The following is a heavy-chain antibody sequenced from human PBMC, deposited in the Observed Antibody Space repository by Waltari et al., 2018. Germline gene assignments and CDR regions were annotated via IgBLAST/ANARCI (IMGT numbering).Heavy chain of an antibody. D-gene: IGHD3-10*01. CDR2: IDHSGST. CDR1: GGSSSNYY. Sequence: QVHLQQWGAGLLKPSETLSLTCGVSGGSSSNYYWSWIHQPPGRGLEWIGEIDHSGSTNYNPSLKSRVTLSVDTSKKEFSLRLTSVTAADTAIYYCAGLRFNYYYFYHMDVWGKGTTVTVSS. V-gene: IGHV4-34*02. J-gene: IGHJ6*03. CDR3: AGLRFNYYYFYHMDV.